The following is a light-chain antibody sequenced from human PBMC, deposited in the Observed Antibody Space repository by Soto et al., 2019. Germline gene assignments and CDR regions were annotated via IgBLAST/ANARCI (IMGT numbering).Light chain of an antibody. V-gene: IGKV1-5*03. CDR2: KAS. CDR1: QSISTW. CDR3: QQYNTYPLT. Sequence: DIQMTQSPSTLSASVGDRVTITCRASQSISTWLAWYQQKPGKAPKLLIYKASSLESEVPSRFSGSGSGTEFTLTISSLQPDDFATYYCQQYNTYPLTIGGGTTVDIK. J-gene: IGKJ4*01.